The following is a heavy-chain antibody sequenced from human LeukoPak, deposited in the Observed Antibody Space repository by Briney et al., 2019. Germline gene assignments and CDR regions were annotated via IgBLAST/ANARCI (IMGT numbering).Heavy chain of an antibody. CDR1: GYTFTGHY. CDR2: INPNSGGT. Sequence: ASVKVSCKASGYTFTGHYMHWVRQAPGQGLEWMGWINPNSGGTNYAQKFQGRVTMTRDTSISTAYMELSRLRSDDTAVYYCARVRYTVLRTDYWGQGTLVTVSS. V-gene: IGHV1-2*02. D-gene: IGHD3-3*01. J-gene: IGHJ4*02. CDR3: ARVRYTVLRTDY.